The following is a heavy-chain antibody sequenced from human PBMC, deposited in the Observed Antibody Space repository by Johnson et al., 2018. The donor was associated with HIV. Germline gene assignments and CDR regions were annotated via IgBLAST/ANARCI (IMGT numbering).Heavy chain of an antibody. CDR3: ARINVDTTFYRAFDI. CDR1: GFTFSSYT. Sequence: QMLLVESGGGVVQPGRSLRLSCAASGFTFSSYTMHWVRQAPGKGLEWVAVISFDGANTYYADSVKGRFIISRDNSKNTLYLQMNSLRVEDTAVYYCARINVDTTFYRAFDIWGQGTMVTVSS. V-gene: IGHV3-30*04. CDR2: ISFDGANT. D-gene: IGHD5-18*01. J-gene: IGHJ3*02.